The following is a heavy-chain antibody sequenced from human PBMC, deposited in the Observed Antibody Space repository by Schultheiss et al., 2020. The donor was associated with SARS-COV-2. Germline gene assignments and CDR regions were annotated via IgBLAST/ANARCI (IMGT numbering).Heavy chain of an antibody. V-gene: IGHV4-31*03. CDR1: GGSISSGGYY. D-gene: IGHD6-19*01. Sequence: SETLSLTCTVSGGSISSGGYYWSWIRQHPGKGLEWIGYIYYSGSTYYNPSLKSRVTISVDTSKNQFSLKLSSVTAADTAVYYCARAQRLANWFDPWGQGTLVTVSS. CDR3: ARAQRLANWFDP. J-gene: IGHJ5*02. CDR2: IYYSGST.